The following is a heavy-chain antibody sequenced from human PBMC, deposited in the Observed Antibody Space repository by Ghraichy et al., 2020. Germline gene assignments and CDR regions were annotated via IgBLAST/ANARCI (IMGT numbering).Heavy chain of an antibody. CDR3: ARGPNDFWSGYSYGWFDP. CDR1: GFTFSSYS. J-gene: IGHJ5*02. D-gene: IGHD3-3*01. V-gene: IGHV3-21*01. Sequence: LSLTCAASGFTFSSYSMNWVRQAPGKGLEWVSSISSSSSYIYYADSVKGRFTISRDNAKNSLYLQMNSLRAEDTAVYYCARGPNDFWSGYSYGWFDPWGQGTLVTVSS. CDR2: ISSSSSYI.